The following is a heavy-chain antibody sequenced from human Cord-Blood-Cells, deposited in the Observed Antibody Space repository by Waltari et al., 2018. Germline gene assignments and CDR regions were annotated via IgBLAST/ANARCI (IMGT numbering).Heavy chain of an antibody. CDR3: ARDRGYSSGWEAFDI. D-gene: IGHD6-19*01. V-gene: IGHV1-2*02. Sequence: QVQLVQSGAEVMKPGASVKVSCKASGYTFTGYYMHWVRQAPGQGLEWMGWINPNSGGTNYAQKFQGRVTMTRDTSISTAYMELSRLRSDDTAMYYCARDRGYSSGWEAFDIWGQGTMVTVSS. CDR2: INPNSGGT. J-gene: IGHJ3*02. CDR1: GYTFTGYY.